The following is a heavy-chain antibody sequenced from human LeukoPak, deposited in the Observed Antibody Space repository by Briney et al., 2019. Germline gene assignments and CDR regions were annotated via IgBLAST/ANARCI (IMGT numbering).Heavy chain of an antibody. D-gene: IGHD3-22*01. J-gene: IGHJ6*02. CDR1: GFTFSSYA. CDR3: AKENYYDSSSPTMDV. Sequence: PGGSLRLSCAASGFTFSSYAMSWVRQAPGKGLEWVSAISGSGGYTYYADSVKGRFTISRDNSENTLYLRMNSLRAEDTAVYYCAKENYYDSSSPTMDVWGQGTTVTVSS. V-gene: IGHV3-23*01. CDR2: ISGSGGYT.